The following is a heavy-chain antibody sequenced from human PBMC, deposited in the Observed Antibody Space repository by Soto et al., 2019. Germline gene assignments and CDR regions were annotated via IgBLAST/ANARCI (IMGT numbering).Heavy chain of an antibody. CDR3: ARDDSGSHPSRLLYNWFDP. CDR2: IIPIFGTA. CDR1: GGTFSSYA. J-gene: IGHJ5*02. Sequence: QVQLVQSGAEVKKPGSSVKVSCKASGGTFSSYAISWVRQAPGQGLEWMGGIIPIFGTANYAQKFQGRVTITADESTSTAYMERSSLRSEDTAVYYCARDDSGSHPSRLLYNWFDPWGQGTLVTVSS. D-gene: IGHD1-26*01. V-gene: IGHV1-69*12.